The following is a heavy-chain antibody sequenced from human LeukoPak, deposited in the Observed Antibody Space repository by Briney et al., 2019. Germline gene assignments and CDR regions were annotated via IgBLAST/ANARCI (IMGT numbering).Heavy chain of an antibody. CDR1: GYTFTGYY. J-gene: IGHJ4*02. CDR3: ARSPRAIRVLSGE. CDR2: INPNSGGT. V-gene: IGHV1-2*02. D-gene: IGHD2/OR15-2a*01. Sequence: GASVKVSCKASGYTFTGYYMHWVRQAPGQGLEWMGWINPNSGGTNYAQKFQGRVTMTRDTSISTAYMELSRLRSDDTAVYYCARSPRAIRVLSGEWGQGTLVTVSS.